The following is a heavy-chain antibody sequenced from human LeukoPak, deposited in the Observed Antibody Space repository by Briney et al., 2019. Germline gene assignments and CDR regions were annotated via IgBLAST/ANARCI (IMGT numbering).Heavy chain of an antibody. CDR3: ARATVTTGSFDY. D-gene: IGHD4-11*01. CDR1: GGSISSYY. J-gene: IGHJ4*02. CDR2: IYYSGST. V-gene: IGHV4-59*08. Sequence: SETLSLTCTVSGGSISSYYWSWIRQPPGKGLEWIGYIYYSGSTNYNPSLKSRVTISVDTSKNQFSLKLSSVIVADTAVYYCARATVTTGSFDYWGQGTLVTVSS.